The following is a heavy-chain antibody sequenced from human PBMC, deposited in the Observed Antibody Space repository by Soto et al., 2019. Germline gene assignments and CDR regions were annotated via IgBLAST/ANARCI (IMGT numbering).Heavy chain of an antibody. Sequence: SLRLSCAASGFTFSSYAMSWVRQAPGKGLEWVSAISGSGGSTYYADSVKGRFTISRDNSKNTLYLQMNSLRAEDTAVYYCATSYGNAWYTYWGQGTQVTVSS. J-gene: IGHJ4*02. CDR1: GFTFSSYA. CDR2: ISGSGGST. D-gene: IGHD6-13*01. V-gene: IGHV3-23*01. CDR3: ATSYGNAWYTY.